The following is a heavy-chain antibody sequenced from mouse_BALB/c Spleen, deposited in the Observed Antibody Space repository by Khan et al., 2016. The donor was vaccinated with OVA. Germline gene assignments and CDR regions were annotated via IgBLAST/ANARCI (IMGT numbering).Heavy chain of an antibody. J-gene: IGHJ4*01. D-gene: IGHD2-10*01. V-gene: IGHV2-6-1*01. CDR2: IWSDGST. CDR3: ARQPYYHYYVMDY. Sequence: QMQLEESGPGLVAPSQSLSITCTISGFSLSSYGIHWVRQPPGQGLEWLVVIWSDGSTTYNSTLKSRLSITKDNSKSQVFLKMNSLQTDDTAIYYCARQPYYHYYVMDYWGQGTSSTVSS. CDR1: GFSLSSYG.